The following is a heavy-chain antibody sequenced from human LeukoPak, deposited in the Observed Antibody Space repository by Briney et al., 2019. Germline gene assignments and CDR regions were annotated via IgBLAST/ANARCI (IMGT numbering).Heavy chain of an antibody. J-gene: IGHJ4*02. CDR3: AKDYPPYYDSSGYFDY. Sequence: GGSLRLSCAASGFTFDDYAMHWVRQAPGKGLEWVSLISWDGGSTYYADSVKGRFTISRDNSKNSLYLQMNSLRAEDTALYYCAKDYPPYYDSSGYFDYWGQGTLVTVSS. D-gene: IGHD3-22*01. CDR2: ISWDGGST. V-gene: IGHV3-43D*03. CDR1: GFTFDDYA.